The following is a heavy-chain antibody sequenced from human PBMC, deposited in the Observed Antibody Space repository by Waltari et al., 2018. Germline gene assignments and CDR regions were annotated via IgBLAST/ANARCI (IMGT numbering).Heavy chain of an antibody. CDR2: ISSSSSYI. Sequence: EVQLVESGGGLVKPGGSLRLSCAASGFTFSSYSMNWVRQAQGKGLEWVSSISSSSSYIYYADSVKGRFTISRDNAKNSLYLQMNSLRAEDAAVYYCARDSYLRTTVVHPLDYWGQGTLVTVSS. D-gene: IGHD4-17*01. CDR3: ARDSYLRTTVVHPLDY. CDR1: GFTFSSYS. J-gene: IGHJ4*02. V-gene: IGHV3-21*01.